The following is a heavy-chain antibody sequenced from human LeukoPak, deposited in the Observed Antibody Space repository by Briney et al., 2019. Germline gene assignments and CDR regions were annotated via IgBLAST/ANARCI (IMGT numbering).Heavy chain of an antibody. CDR3: ARQYGSFVPYGGDPDRLGY. V-gene: IGHV4-39*01. J-gene: IGHJ4*02. D-gene: IGHD4-23*01. Sequence: SETLSLTCTVSGGSISSSSHYWGWLRQPPGKGLEWIGSIYYSGRTYNNPSLKSRVTISVDTSKNQFSLKLSSVTAADTAVYYCARQYGSFVPYGGDPDRLGYWGQGTLVTVSS. CDR1: GGSISSSSHY. CDR2: IYYSGRT.